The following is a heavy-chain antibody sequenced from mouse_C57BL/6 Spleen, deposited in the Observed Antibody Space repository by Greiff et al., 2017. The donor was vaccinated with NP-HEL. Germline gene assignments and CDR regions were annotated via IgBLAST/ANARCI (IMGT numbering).Heavy chain of an antibody. V-gene: IGHV5-16*01. CDR2: INYDGSST. CDR3: ARQLRPHYAMDY. D-gene: IGHD3-2*02. J-gene: IGHJ4*01. Sequence: DVKLVESEGGLVQPGSSMKLSCTASGFTFSDYYMAWVRQVPEKGLEWVANINYDGSSTYYLDSLKSRFIISRDNAKNILYLQMSSLKSEDTATYYCARQLRPHYAMDYWGQGTSVTVSS. CDR1: GFTFSDYY.